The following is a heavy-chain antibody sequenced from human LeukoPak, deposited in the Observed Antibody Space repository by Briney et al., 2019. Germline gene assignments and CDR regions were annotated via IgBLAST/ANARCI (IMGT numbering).Heavy chain of an antibody. V-gene: IGHV4-38-2*02. CDR3: ARVAYGYYFDY. CDR1: GYSISSGYY. CDR2: IYHSGST. J-gene: IGHJ4*02. D-gene: IGHD3-16*01. Sequence: SETLSLTCTVSGYSISSGYYWGWIRPSPGKGLEWIGSIYHSGSTYYNPSLQSRITISVDTSKNQFSLKLSSVTAADKAVYYCARVAYGYYFDYWGQGTLVTVSS.